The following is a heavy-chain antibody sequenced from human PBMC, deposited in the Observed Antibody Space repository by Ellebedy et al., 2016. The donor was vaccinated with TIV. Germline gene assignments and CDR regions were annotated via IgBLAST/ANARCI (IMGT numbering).Heavy chain of an antibody. Sequence: GESLKISCAVSGFTFKTYAMHWVRQAPGKGPEWVSAIFSDGNTYYADSVKGRFTISRDNSKNTMYLQLNSLRAEDTAMYYCARRSSGTPFDYWGQGILVTVSS. CDR2: IFSDGNT. CDR1: GFTFKTYA. CDR3: ARRSSGTPFDY. J-gene: IGHJ4*02. V-gene: IGHV3-53*01. D-gene: IGHD3-10*01.